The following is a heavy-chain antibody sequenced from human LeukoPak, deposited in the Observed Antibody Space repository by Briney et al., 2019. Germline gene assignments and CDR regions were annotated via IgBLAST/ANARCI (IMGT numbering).Heavy chain of an antibody. CDR2: ISNSGNTI. D-gene: IGHD3-22*01. CDR3: SAGEGYYDSSDYYSAWAFNV. Sequence: GGSLRLSCAASGFTFSSYEMNWVRQAPGKGLEWVSYISNSGNTIYYADSVKGRFTISRDNAKNSLYLQMNSLRAEDTAVYYCSAGEGYYDSSDYYSAWAFNVWGQGTMVTVSS. CDR1: GFTFSSYE. J-gene: IGHJ3*01. V-gene: IGHV3-48*03.